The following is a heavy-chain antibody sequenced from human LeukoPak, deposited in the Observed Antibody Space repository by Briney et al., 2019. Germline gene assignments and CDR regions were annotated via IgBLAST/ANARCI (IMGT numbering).Heavy chain of an antibody. V-gene: IGHV3-23*01. J-gene: IGHJ6*03. Sequence: GGSLRLSCAASGFTFSSYAMHWVRQAPGKGLEWVSAISGSGGSTYYADSVKGRFTISRDNSKNTLYLQMNSLRAEDTAVYYCARDSAGAATPTYYYYYLDFWEKGPGSPSP. D-gene: IGHD6-19*01. CDR1: GFTFSSYA. CDR3: ARDSAGAATPTYYYYYLDF. CDR2: ISGSGGST.